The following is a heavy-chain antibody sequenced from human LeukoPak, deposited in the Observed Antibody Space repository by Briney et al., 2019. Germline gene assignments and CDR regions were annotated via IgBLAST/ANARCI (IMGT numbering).Heavy chain of an antibody. CDR1: GYIFNSHY. D-gene: IGHD5/OR15-5a*01. CDR2: INPSGGST. Sequence: ASVKVSCKASGYIFNSHYIHWVRQAPGQGLEWMGIINPSGGSTSYAQKFQGRVTMTRDTSTSTVYMEVTSLRSEDTAVYYCARGFDGLRLKGQYFDYWGQGTLVTVSS. CDR3: ARGFDGLRLKGQYFDY. V-gene: IGHV1-46*02. J-gene: IGHJ4*02.